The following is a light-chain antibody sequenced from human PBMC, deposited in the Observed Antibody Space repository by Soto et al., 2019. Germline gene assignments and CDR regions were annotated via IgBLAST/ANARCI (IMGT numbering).Light chain of an antibody. Sequence: EIVLTQSPGTLSLSPGERATLSCRASQTVNSNYIAWFQQKPGQAPRLLIFSASNRATGIPDRFSGSGSGTDFTLTISRLEPEDFAVYYCQQYGRSPRTFGQGTKVDI. V-gene: IGKV3-20*01. CDR3: QQYGRSPRT. CDR1: QTVNSNY. CDR2: SAS. J-gene: IGKJ1*01.